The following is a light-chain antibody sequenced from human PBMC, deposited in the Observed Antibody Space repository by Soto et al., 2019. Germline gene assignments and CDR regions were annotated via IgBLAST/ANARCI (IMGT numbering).Light chain of an antibody. V-gene: IGKV1-27*01. CDR3: QKYNNAPRT. J-gene: IGKJ1*01. Sequence: DIQMTQSPSSLSASVGDTVTITCRASQGISNYLAWYQQKPGQVPNLLIYAASTLQSGVPSRFSGSGSGTHFTLPISSLRPEDVATYYCQKYNNAPRTFGQGTKVEI. CDR2: AAS. CDR1: QGISNY.